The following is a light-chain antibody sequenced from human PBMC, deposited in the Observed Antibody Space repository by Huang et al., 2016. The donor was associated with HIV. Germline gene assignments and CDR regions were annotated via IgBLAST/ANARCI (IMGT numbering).Light chain of an antibody. CDR1: QSISSY. Sequence: DIQMTQSPSSLSASIGDRVIITCRASQSISSYLNWEKQQPGKAHNLLIYAASSLPSGVPSRFSGSGSGTDFTLTIRSLQPEDFATYYCQQSYSNTFTFGAGTKVDVK. J-gene: IGKJ3*01. CDR2: AAS. CDR3: QQSYSNTFT. V-gene: IGKV1-39*01.